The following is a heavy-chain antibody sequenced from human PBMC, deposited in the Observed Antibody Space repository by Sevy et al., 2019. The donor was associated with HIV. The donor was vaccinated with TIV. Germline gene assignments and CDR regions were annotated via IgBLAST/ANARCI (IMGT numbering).Heavy chain of an antibody. D-gene: IGHD6-13*01. J-gene: IGHJ5*02. CDR1: GFTFSNYW. Sequence: GGSLRLSCAASGFTFSNYWMHWVRQAPGEGLVWVSRINSDGSSTTYADSVKGRFTISRDNAMNTLYLQMNSLRAEDTAVYYCASLYSSSWVDWFDPWGQGTLVTVSS. CDR2: INSDGSST. V-gene: IGHV3-74*01. CDR3: ASLYSSSWVDWFDP.